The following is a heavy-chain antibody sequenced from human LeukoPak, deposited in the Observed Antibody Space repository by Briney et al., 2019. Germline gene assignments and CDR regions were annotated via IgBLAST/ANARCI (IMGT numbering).Heavy chain of an antibody. CDR1: GFTFSRYN. D-gene: IGHD3-22*01. CDR3: ARVRDDYYDSSGYYPFGY. J-gene: IGHJ4*02. Sequence: PGGSLRLSCAASGFTFSRYNMNWVRQAPGKGLVWVSRINSDGSSTSYADSVKGRFTISRDNAKNTLYLQMNSLRAEDTAVYYCARVRDDYYDSSGYYPFGYWGQGTLVTVSS. V-gene: IGHV3-74*01. CDR2: INSDGSST.